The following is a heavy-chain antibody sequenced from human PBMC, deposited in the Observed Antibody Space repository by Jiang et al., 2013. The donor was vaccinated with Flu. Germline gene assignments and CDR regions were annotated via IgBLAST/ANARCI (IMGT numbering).Heavy chain of an antibody. D-gene: IGHD3-9*01. CDR1: GGSISSSSYY. CDR3: ARFSGDILTEYYFDY. Sequence: GLVKPSETLSLTCTVSGGSISSSSYYWGWIRQPPGKGLEWIGSIYYSGSTNYNPSLKSRVTISVDTSKNQFSLKLSSVTAADTAVYYCARFSGDILTEYYFDYWGQGTLVTVSS. J-gene: IGHJ4*02. CDR2: IYYSGST. V-gene: IGHV4-39*07.